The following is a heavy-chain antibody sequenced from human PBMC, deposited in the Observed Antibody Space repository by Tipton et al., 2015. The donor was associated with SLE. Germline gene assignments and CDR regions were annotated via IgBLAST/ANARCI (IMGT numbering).Heavy chain of an antibody. Sequence: TLSLTCTVSGGSISSFYWSWVRQSAAKGLEWIGRIYPTGNTNYNPSLNSRVTMSVDTSKNQFSLNLTSMTAADTAIYYCARGSIGWSPTWFDTWGPGMLVTVSS. CDR2: IYPTGNT. D-gene: IGHD6-19*01. CDR1: GGSISSFY. V-gene: IGHV4-4*07. J-gene: IGHJ5*02. CDR3: ARGSIGWSPTWFDT.